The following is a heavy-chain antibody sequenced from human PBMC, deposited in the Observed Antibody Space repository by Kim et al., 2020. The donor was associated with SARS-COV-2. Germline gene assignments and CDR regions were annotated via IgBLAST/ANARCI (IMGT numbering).Heavy chain of an antibody. Sequence: SETLSLTCAVYGGSFSGYYWSWIRQPPGKGLEWIGEINHSGSTNYNPSLKSRVTISVDTSKNQFSLKLSSVTAADTAVYYCAKLQQQLVTAPFDPWGQGTLVTVSS. D-gene: IGHD6-13*01. J-gene: IGHJ5*02. CDR2: INHSGST. CDR3: AKLQQQLVTAPFDP. CDR1: GGSFSGYY. V-gene: IGHV4-34*01.